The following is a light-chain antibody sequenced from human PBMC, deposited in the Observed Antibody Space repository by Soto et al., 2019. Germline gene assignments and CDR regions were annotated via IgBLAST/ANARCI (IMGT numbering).Light chain of an antibody. V-gene: IGKV3-11*01. CDR3: QQFSSYPLT. CDR2: GAS. CDR1: QSIGIY. J-gene: IGKJ4*01. Sequence: EIVLTQSPDTLSLSPGERATLSCRASQSIGIYLAWYRQKPGQAPRLLIYGASNRATGIPARISGSGTGTDFTLTISRLEPEDFAVNYCQQFSSYPLTFGGGTKVDIK.